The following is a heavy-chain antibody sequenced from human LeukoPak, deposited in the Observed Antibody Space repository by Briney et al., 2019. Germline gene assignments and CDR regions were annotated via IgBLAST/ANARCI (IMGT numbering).Heavy chain of an antibody. CDR3: AKERLGTTWYFDY. J-gene: IGHJ4*02. CDR2: IYSGGSA. D-gene: IGHD1-14*01. V-gene: IGHV3-53*01. CDR1: GFTVSSNY. Sequence: GGSLRLSCAASGFTVSSNYMSWVRQAPGKGLEWVSIIYSGGSAYYADSVKGRFTTSRDNSKNTLYLQMNSLRAEDTAVYYCAKERLGTTWYFDYWGQGTLVTVSS.